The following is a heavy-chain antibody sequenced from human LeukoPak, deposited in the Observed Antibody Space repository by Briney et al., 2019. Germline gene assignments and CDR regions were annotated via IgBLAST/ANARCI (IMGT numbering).Heavy chain of an antibody. J-gene: IGHJ6*02. CDR3: ATSFPRGIAAAGTPYYYYGMDV. Sequence: ASVKVSCKVSGYTLTELSMHWVRQAPGKGLEWMGGSDPEDGETIYAQKFQGRVTMTEDTSTDTAYMELSSLRSEDTAVYYCATSFPRGIAAAGTPYYYYGMDVWGQGTTVTVSS. V-gene: IGHV1-24*01. D-gene: IGHD6-13*01. CDR2: SDPEDGET. CDR1: GYTLTELS.